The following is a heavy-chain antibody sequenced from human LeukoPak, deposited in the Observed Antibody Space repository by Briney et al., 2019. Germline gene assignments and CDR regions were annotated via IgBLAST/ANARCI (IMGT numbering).Heavy chain of an antibody. CDR3: ARDRPPYGGNSDY. J-gene: IGHJ4*02. CDR1: GYTFTSYD. CDR2: MNPNSGNT. V-gene: IGHV1-8*03. Sequence: ASVKVSCKASGYTFTSYDINWVRRATGQGLEWMGWMNPNSGNTGYAQKFQGRVTITRNTSISTAYMELSSLRSDDTAVYYCARDRPPYGGNSDYWGQGTLVTVSS. D-gene: IGHD4-23*01.